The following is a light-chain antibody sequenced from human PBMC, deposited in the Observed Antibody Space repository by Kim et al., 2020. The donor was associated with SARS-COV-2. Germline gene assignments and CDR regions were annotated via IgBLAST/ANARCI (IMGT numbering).Light chain of an antibody. J-gene: IGKJ1*01. CDR3: QQYNNWPRT. Sequence: ELVMTQSPATLSVSPGERATLSCRAGQSVSSNLAWYQQKPGQAPRLVIYGASTRATGIPARFSGGGSGTEFTLTISSLQSEDFAVYYCQQYNNWPRTFGQGTKGDIK. CDR1: QSVSSN. CDR2: GAS. V-gene: IGKV3-15*01.